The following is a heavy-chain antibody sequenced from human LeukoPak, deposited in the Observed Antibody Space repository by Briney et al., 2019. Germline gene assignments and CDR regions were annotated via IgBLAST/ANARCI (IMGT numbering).Heavy chain of an antibody. V-gene: IGHV3-7*01. CDR1: GFTFSSYW. CDR3: ARVGKVGFGESNWFDP. J-gene: IGHJ5*02. Sequence: GVSLRLSCAASGFTFSSYWMSWVRQAPGKGLEWVANIKQDGSEKYYVDSVKGRFTISRDNAKNSLYLQMNSLRAEDTAVYYCARVGKVGFGESNWFDPWGQGTLVTVSS. D-gene: IGHD3-10*01. CDR2: IKQDGSEK.